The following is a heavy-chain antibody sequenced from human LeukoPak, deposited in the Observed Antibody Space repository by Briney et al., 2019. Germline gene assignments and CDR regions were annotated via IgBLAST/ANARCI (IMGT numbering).Heavy chain of an antibody. D-gene: IGHD3-16*01. V-gene: IGHV3-48*03. CDR1: GFTFSSYE. CDR2: IKGSGSPI. Sequence: GGSLRLSCAASGFTFSSYEMTWVRQAPGKGLEWISYIKGSGSPIYYADSVKGRFTISRDNAKNSLYLQMNSLSAEDTAVYYCARFHLVRFGSLDVWGQGTTVIVSS. CDR3: ARFHLVRFGSLDV. J-gene: IGHJ6*02.